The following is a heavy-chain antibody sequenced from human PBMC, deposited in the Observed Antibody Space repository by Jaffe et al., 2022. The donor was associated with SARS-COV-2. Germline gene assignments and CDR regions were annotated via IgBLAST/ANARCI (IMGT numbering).Heavy chain of an antibody. CDR2: IYSGGST. CDR3: ARSPYGSGSYFDY. J-gene: IGHJ4*02. Sequence: EVQLVESGGGLIQPGGSLRLSCAASGFTVSSNYMSWVRQAPGKGLEWVSVIYSGGSTYYADSVKGRFTISRDNSKNTLYLQMNSLRAEDTAVYYCARSPYGSGSYFDYWGQGTLVTVSS. V-gene: IGHV3-53*01. CDR1: GFTVSSNY. D-gene: IGHD3-10*01.